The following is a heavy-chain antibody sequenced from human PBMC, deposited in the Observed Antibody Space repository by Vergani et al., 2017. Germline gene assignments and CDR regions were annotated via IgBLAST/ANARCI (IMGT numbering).Heavy chain of an antibody. J-gene: IGHJ4*02. D-gene: IGHD1/OR15-1a*01. CDR3: VRNIDY. CDR2: ISANNGNT. CDR1: GYTFTSYG. Sequence: QVQLVQSGAEVKEPGASMKVSCKASGYTFTSYGISWVRQAPGQGLEWMAWISANNGNTNYIQKFQDRVTLTTDTSTSTAYMELRSLRSDDTAVYYCVRNIDYWGQGTLVTVSS. V-gene: IGHV1-18*01.